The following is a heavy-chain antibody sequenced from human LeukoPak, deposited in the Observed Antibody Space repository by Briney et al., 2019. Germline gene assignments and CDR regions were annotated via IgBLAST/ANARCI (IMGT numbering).Heavy chain of an antibody. CDR1: GGSFSGYY. Sequence: SETLSLTCAVYGGSFSGYYWSWIRQPPGKGLEWIGEINHIGSTNYNPSLKSRVTISVDTSKNQFSLKLSSVTAADTAVYYCASYSYYYDSSGYFDYWGQGTLVTVSS. V-gene: IGHV4-34*01. J-gene: IGHJ4*02. D-gene: IGHD3-22*01. CDR3: ASYSYYYDSSGYFDY. CDR2: INHIGST.